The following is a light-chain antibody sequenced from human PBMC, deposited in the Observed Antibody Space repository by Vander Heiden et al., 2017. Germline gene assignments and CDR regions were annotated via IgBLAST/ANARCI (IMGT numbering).Light chain of an antibody. CDR1: QSVTSPY. Sequence: EIVLTQSPGTLSLSPGERATLSCRASQSVTSPYLAWYQQQPGQALRLLIYGTSSRATGIPDRFSGSGSGTDFTLTISRLEPADFAVYYCHQEGSSPHIFGGGTKVEIK. J-gene: IGKJ4*01. CDR3: HQEGSSPHI. CDR2: GTS. V-gene: IGKV3-20*01.